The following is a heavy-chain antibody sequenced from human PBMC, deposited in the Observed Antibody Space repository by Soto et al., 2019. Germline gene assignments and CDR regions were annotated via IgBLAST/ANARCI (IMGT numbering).Heavy chain of an antibody. CDR3: ARVNTGMVTSLHAFDI. CDR1: GGSISSYY. J-gene: IGHJ3*02. D-gene: IGHD5-18*01. V-gene: IGHV4-59*01. Sequence: SETLSLTCTVSGGSISSYYWSWIRQPPGKGLEWIGYIYYSGSTNYNPSLKSRVTISVDTSKNQFSLKLSSVTAADTAVYYCARVNTGMVTSLHAFDIWGQGTMVTVSS. CDR2: IYYSGST.